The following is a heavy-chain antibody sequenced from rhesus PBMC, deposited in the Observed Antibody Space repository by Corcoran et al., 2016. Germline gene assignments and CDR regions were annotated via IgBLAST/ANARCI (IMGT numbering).Heavy chain of an antibody. CDR3: AREGAGTALFFD. V-gene: IGHV4-106*01. J-gene: IGHJ4*01. D-gene: IGHD1-20*01. CDR2: IYGSGGGT. Sequence: QVQLQESGPGLVKPSETLSLTCAVSGGSISDDYYWSWIRQPPGKGLEWIGYIYGSGGGTNYNPSLKNRDTISIDTSKNQFSLKLSSVTAADTAVYYCAREGAGTALFFDWGQGVLVTVSS. CDR1: GGSISDDYY.